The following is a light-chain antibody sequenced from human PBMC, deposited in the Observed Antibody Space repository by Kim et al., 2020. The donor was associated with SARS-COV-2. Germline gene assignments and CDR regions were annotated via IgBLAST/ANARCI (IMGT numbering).Light chain of an antibody. CDR3: NSRDNSDNHVL. CDR1: SLRSYY. V-gene: IGLV3-19*01. Sequence: LGQTVRITGQGDSLRSYYATWYQQKPRQAPLLVIYGKNNRPSGIPDRFSGSSSGSTASLTITGAQAEDEADYYCNSRDNSDNHVLFGGGTQLTVL. J-gene: IGLJ2*01. CDR2: GKN.